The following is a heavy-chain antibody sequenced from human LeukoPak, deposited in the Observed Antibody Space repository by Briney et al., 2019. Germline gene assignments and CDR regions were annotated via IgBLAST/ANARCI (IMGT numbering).Heavy chain of an antibody. D-gene: IGHD3-10*01. Sequence: SETLSLTCGVSSGSISNYYWSWIRQPPGKGLEWIGYIYYSGSTNYNPSLKSRVTISVDTSKNQFSLKLSSVTAADTAVYYCARQLLWFGELSLYGMDVWGQGTTVTVSS. V-gene: IGHV4-59*08. CDR3: ARQLLWFGELSLYGMDV. CDR2: IYYSGST. J-gene: IGHJ6*02. CDR1: SGSISNYY.